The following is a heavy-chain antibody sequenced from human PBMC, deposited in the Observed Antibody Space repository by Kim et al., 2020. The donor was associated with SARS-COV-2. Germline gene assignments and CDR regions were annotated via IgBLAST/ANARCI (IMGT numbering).Heavy chain of an antibody. CDR1: GYTFTSYA. D-gene: IGHD4-17*01. J-gene: IGHJ6*02. Sequence: ASVKVSCKASGYTFTSYAMHWVRQAPGQRLEWMGWINAGNGNTKYSQKFQGRITITRDTSASTAYMELSSLRSEDTAVYYCARTTTRYYYYYYGMDVWGQGTTVTVSS. CDR3: ARTTTRYYYYYYGMDV. CDR2: INAGNGNT. V-gene: IGHV1-3*01.